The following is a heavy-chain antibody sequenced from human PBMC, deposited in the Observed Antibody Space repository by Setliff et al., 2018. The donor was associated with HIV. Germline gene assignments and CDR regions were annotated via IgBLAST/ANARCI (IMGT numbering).Heavy chain of an antibody. CDR2: IYYSGST. Sequence: SETLSLTCTVSGGSISSSSHYWGWIRQSPGKGLEWIGSIYYSGSTYYNTSLKSRVTISVDTSRNQFSLNLSSVTAADTAVYYCARFPLLHKNAFDIWGQGTMVTVSS. CDR3: ARFPLLHKNAFDI. V-gene: IGHV4-39*07. CDR1: GGSISSSSHY. J-gene: IGHJ3*02. D-gene: IGHD2-15*01.